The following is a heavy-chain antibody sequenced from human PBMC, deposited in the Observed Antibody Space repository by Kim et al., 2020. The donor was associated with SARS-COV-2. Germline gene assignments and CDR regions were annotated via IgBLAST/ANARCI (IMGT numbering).Heavy chain of an antibody. CDR3: ARDLSGGYYYGMDV. J-gene: IGHJ6*02. D-gene: IGHD3-10*01. CDR1: GFTFSSYA. Sequence: GGSLRLSCAASGFTFSSYAMHWVRQAPGKGLEWVADISYDGSNKYYVDSVKGRFTISRDNSKNTLYLQMNSLRAEDTAVYYCARDLSGGYYYGMDVWGQGRTV. V-gene: IGHV3-30*04. CDR2: ISYDGSNK.